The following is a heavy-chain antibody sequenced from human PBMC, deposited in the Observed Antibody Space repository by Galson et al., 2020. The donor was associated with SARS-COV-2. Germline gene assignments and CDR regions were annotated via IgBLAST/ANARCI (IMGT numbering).Heavy chain of an antibody. CDR2: ISTSRKYI. Sequence: GESLKISCAASGFIFSNYAMNWVRQAPGRGLEWVSSISTSRKYIYYAESVKGRFTISRDNAKNSVYLQMNSLRVEDTAVYYCASPGALPGGYYGLDVWGQGTLVTVSS. J-gene: IGHJ4*02. CDR1: GFIFSNYA. V-gene: IGHV3-21*01. D-gene: IGHD3-3*01. CDR3: ASPGALPGGYYGLDV.